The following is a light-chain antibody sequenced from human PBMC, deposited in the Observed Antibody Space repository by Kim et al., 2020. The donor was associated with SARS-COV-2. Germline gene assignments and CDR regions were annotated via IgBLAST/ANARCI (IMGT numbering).Light chain of an antibody. CDR1: QSVSSN. V-gene: IGKV3-15*01. CDR2: GAS. Sequence: GSPGERATLPCRASQSVSSNLAWYQQKPGQAPRLLIYGASTRATGIPDRFSGSGSGTEFTLTISSLQSEDFAVYYCQQYKNWPLTFGGGTKVEIK. CDR3: QQYKNWPLT. J-gene: IGKJ4*01.